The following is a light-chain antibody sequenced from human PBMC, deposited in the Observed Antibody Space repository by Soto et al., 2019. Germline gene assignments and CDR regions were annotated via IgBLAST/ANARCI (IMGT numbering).Light chain of an antibody. CDR1: QSVSSSY. Sequence: EIVLTQSPGTLSLSPGERATLSCRASQSVSSSYLAWYQQKPGQAHRLLIYGTSSRATGIPDRFSGSGSGTDFTLTISRLEPEDFAVYYCQQSGSSPRTFGQGTKVEIK. CDR3: QQSGSSPRT. V-gene: IGKV3-20*01. J-gene: IGKJ1*01. CDR2: GTS.